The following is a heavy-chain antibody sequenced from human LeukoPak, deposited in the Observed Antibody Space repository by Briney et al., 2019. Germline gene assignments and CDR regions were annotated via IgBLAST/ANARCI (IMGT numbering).Heavy chain of an antibody. D-gene: IGHD2-15*01. CDR1: GFTFSNYA. J-gene: IGHJ6*02. CDR3: ARISRAERYGMDV. V-gene: IGHV3-64*01. Sequence: GGSLRLSCAASGFTFSNYAMHWVRQAPGKGLEYVSAISANGGDTYYASSVKGRFTISRDNSKNTLYLQVGSLRVEDMAVYYCARISRAERYGMDVWGQGTTVTVSS. CDR2: ISANGGDT.